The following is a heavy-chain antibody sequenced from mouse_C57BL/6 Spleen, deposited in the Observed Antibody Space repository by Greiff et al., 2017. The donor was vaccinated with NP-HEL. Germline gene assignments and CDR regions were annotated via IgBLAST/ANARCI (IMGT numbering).Heavy chain of an antibody. V-gene: IGHV1-5*01. J-gene: IGHJ4*01. Sequence: EVQLQQSGTVLARPGASVKMSCKPSGYTFTSYWMHWVKQRPGQGLEWIGAIYPGNSDTSYNQKFKGKAKLTAVTSASTAYMELSSLTNEDSAVYYCTREALYYGSSYDYAMDYWGQGTSVTVSS. D-gene: IGHD1-1*01. CDR3: TREALYYGSSYDYAMDY. CDR1: GYTFTSYW. CDR2: IYPGNSDT.